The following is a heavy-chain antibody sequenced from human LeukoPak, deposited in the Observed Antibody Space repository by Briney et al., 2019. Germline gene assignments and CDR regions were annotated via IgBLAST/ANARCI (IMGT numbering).Heavy chain of an antibody. CDR3: ARQYCRGGNCYSYFDS. D-gene: IGHD2-15*01. Sequence: PSETLSLTCTVSGDSMNDYYWYWLRQPAGKGLECIGRIYSNGATNYNASLKSRITMSVDTSKNQFSLTLNSVTAADSAVFYCARQYCRGGNCYSYFDSWGRGTLVTVSS. CDR2: IYSNGAT. CDR1: GDSMNDYY. J-gene: IGHJ4*02. V-gene: IGHV4-4*07.